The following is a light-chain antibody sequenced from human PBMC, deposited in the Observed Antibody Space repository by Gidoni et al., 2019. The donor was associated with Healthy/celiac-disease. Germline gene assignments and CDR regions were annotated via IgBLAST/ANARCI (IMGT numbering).Light chain of an antibody. Sequence: EIVMRQSPASLSVSPGERATLSCRASQSVSSYLAWYQQKPGQAPRLLIYGASTRATGIPARFSGSGSGTDFTLTISSLQSEDFAVYYCQQYNSWLMYTFGQGTKLEIK. J-gene: IGKJ2*01. V-gene: IGKV3-15*01. CDR1: QSVSSY. CDR3: QQYNSWLMYT. CDR2: GAS.